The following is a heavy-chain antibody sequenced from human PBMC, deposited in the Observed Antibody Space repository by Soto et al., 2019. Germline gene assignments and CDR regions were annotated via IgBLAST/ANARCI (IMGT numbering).Heavy chain of an antibody. Sequence: SVKVSCKASGFTFTSSAVQWVRQARGQRLEWIGWIVVGSGNTNYAQKFQERVTITRDMSTSTAYMELSSLRSEDTSVYYCAAALDTYYDFWSGSYDYWGQGTLVTVSS. CDR1: GFTFTSSA. J-gene: IGHJ4*02. CDR2: IVVGSGNT. CDR3: AAALDTYYDFWSGSYDY. V-gene: IGHV1-58*01. D-gene: IGHD3-3*01.